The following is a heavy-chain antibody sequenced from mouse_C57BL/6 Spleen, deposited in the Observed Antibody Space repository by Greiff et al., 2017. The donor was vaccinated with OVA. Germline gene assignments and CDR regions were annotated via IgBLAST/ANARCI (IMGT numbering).Heavy chain of an antibody. Sequence: VQRVESGAELVKPGASVKISCKASGYAFSSYWMNWVKQRPGKGLEWIGQIYPGDGDTNYNGKFKGKATLTADKSSSTAYMQLSSLTTEDSAVYFCARWGYDDYDVGWFDYWGQGTTLTVSS. CDR3: ARWGYDDYDVGWFDY. CDR2: IYPGDGDT. J-gene: IGHJ2*01. V-gene: IGHV1-80*01. CDR1: GYAFSSYW. D-gene: IGHD2-4*01.